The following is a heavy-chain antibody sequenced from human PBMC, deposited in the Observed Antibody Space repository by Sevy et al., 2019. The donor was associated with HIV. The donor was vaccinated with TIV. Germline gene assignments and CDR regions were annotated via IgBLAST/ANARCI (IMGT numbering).Heavy chain of an antibody. D-gene: IGHD1-1*01. Sequence: GGSLRLSCAASGFTFRRYAMNWVRQAPGKGLQWVSTVSGSARTTYYADSVKGRFTVSRDNSRNILYLQMNNLRADDTAVYYCARESLGYNNGRNDALDFWGQGTMVTVSS. CDR1: GFTFRRYA. CDR3: ARESLGYNNGRNDALDF. J-gene: IGHJ3*01. V-gene: IGHV3-23*01. CDR2: VSGSARTT.